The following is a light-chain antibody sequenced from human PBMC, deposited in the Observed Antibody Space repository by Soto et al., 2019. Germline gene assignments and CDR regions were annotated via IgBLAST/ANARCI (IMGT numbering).Light chain of an antibody. Sequence: DIQMTQSPSTLSASVGDRVTITCRASQSISSWLAWYQQKPGKAPNLLIYDASNLETGVPSRFSGSGSGTYFTFTISSLQPKDIATYYCQRFHNLPLTFGPRTKVD. V-gene: IGKV1-5*01. CDR3: QRFHNLPLT. CDR1: QSISSW. CDR2: DAS. J-gene: IGKJ3*01.